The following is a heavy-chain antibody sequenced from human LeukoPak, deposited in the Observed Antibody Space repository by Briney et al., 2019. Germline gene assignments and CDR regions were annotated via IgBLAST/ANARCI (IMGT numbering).Heavy chain of an antibody. Sequence: KPSETLSLTCTVSGGSISSYYRSWIRQPPGKGLEWIGYIYYSGSTNYNPSLKSRVTISVDTYKNQFSLKLSSVTAADTAVYYCARGAVYFDYWGQGTLVTVSS. CDR2: IYYSGST. V-gene: IGHV4-59*01. CDR1: GGSISSYY. J-gene: IGHJ4*02. CDR3: ARGAVYFDY.